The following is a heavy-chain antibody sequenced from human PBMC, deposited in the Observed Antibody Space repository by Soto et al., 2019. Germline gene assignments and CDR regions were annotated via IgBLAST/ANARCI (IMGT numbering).Heavy chain of an antibody. CDR2: IYYSGST. J-gene: IGHJ5*02. V-gene: IGHV4-61*01. CDR3: ATLVPAALPPNWFDP. CDR1: GGSVNSGSYY. Sequence: VQLQESGPGLVKPSETLSLTCTVSGGSVNSGSYYWSWIRQPPGKGLEWIGHIYYSGSTNYNPSRKSRVTISVDTSKNQFSLRLSSVTAADTAVYYCATLVPAALPPNWFDPWGQGTLVTVSS. D-gene: IGHD2-2*01.